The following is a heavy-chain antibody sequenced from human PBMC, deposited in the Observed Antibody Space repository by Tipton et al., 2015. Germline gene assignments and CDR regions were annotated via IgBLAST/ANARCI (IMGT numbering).Heavy chain of an antibody. CDR1: GGSVSTSNYY. D-gene: IGHD3-9*01. J-gene: IGHJ4*02. Sequence: TLSLTCTVSGGSVSTSNYYWGWIRQSPGKGLEWIGYISYSGSTHYNPSLKRRVTISLDTSKNRFSLKLTSVTAADTAVYYCACQDYDSLTRDYQTVDYWGQGTLVTVSS. CDR2: ISYSGST. V-gene: IGHV4-61*05. CDR3: ACQDYDSLTRDYQTVDY.